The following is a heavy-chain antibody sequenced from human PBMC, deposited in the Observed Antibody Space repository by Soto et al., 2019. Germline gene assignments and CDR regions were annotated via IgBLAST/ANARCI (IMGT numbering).Heavy chain of an antibody. CDR2: MNPNSGNT. D-gene: IGHD3-3*01. CDR3: ARGGDYDLQNYYYYGMDV. J-gene: IGHJ6*02. Sequence: ASVKVSCKASGYTFTSYDINWVRQATGQGLEWMGWMNPNSGNTGYAQKFQGRVTMARNTSISTAYMELSSLRSEDTAVYYCARGGDYDLQNYYYYGMDVWGQGTTVTVSS. CDR1: GYTFTSYD. V-gene: IGHV1-8*01.